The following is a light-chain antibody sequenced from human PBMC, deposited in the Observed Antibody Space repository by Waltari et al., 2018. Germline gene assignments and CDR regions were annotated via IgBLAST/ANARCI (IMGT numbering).Light chain of an antibody. CDR1: SNDVRGYNS. V-gene: IGLV2-14*01. CDR2: DVS. CDR3: SSQSSNDVVL. J-gene: IGLJ2*01. Sequence: QSALTQPASVSGSPGQSVTIFCVGTSNDVRGYNSVSWYQEHPGQAPRVIIYDVSDRPSGVSDRFSGSKSGNTASLTISGLQAEDEADYYCSSQSSNDVVLFGGGTKLTVL.